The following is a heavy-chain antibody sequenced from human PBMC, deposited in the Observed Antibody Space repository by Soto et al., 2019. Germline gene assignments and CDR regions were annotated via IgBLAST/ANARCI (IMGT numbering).Heavy chain of an antibody. D-gene: IGHD3-3*01. Sequence: GGSLRLSCAASGFVFTDYAMTWVRKAPGKGLEWVSVISGSGVSIYYTDSVRGRFTISRDNSKNTLYLQMHSLRPEDTAVYFCVKRPDSSDRSGYPAWGQGTQVTVSS. CDR3: VKRPDSSDRSGYPA. J-gene: IGHJ5*02. CDR1: GFVFTDYA. CDR2: ISGSGVSI. V-gene: IGHV3-23*01.